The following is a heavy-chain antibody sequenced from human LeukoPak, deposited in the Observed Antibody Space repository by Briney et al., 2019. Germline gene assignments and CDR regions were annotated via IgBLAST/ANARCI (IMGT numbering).Heavy chain of an antibody. V-gene: IGHV4-61*08. Sequence: SETLSLTCTVSGGSVSGDGYYWSWIRQPPGKGLESIGYIFYSGSTNYNPSLKSRVTISVDTSNNQFSLKLSSVTAADTAVYYCARSFSGNYYTDYWGQGTLVTVSS. CDR3: ARSFSGNYYTDY. CDR2: IFYSGST. D-gene: IGHD1-26*01. CDR1: GGSVSGDGYY. J-gene: IGHJ4*02.